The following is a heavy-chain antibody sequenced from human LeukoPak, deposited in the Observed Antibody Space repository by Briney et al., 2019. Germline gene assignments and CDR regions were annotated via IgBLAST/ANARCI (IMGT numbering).Heavy chain of an antibody. Sequence: ASVKVSCKASGYTFTSYGISWVRQAPGQGLEWMGWISAYNGNTNYAQKLQGRVTMTTDTPTSTAYMELRSLRSDDTAVYYCARGGLPIWFGELLYDYWGQGTLVTVSS. CDR1: GYTFTSYG. D-gene: IGHD3-10*01. CDR2: ISAYNGNT. J-gene: IGHJ4*02. CDR3: ARGGLPIWFGELLYDY. V-gene: IGHV1-18*01.